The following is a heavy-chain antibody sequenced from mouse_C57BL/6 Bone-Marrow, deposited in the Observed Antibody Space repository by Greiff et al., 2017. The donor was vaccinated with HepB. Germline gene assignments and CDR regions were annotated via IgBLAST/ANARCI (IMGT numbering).Heavy chain of an antibody. CDR3: TRGYYYGSSYPFYFDY. CDR2: ISSGGDYI. Sequence: EVHLVESGEGLVKPGGSLKLSCAASGFTFSSYAMSWVRQTPEKRLEWVAYISSGGDYIYYADTVKGRFTISRDNARNTLYLQMSSLKSEDTAMYYCTRGYYYGSSYPFYFDYWGQGTTLTVSS. D-gene: IGHD1-1*01. V-gene: IGHV5-9-1*02. J-gene: IGHJ2*01. CDR1: GFTFSSYA.